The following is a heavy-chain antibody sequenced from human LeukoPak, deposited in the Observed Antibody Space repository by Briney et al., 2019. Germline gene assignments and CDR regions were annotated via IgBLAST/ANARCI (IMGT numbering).Heavy chain of an antibody. CDR3: AKARGSGWTYPFDY. V-gene: IGHV3-23*01. D-gene: IGHD6-19*01. Sequence: GGPLRLPCAAAGFPFKSHDMRCAPHAPGKGLEGVSTFSAGGGATYYADSVTGRFTISRDSSKNTLYLQMHSLRAEDTAVYYCAKARGSGWTYPFDYWGQGTLVTVSS. CDR2: FSAGGGAT. J-gene: IGHJ4*02. CDR1: GFPFKSHD.